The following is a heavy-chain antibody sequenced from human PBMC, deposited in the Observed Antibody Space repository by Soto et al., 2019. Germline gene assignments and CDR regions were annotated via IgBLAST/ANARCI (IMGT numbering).Heavy chain of an antibody. CDR3: ASPSTPARPGYYGSGSYYRDYYYYYGMDV. D-gene: IGHD3-10*01. J-gene: IGHJ6*02. CDR1: GGSISTSDS. V-gene: IGHV4-4*02. CDR2: IFHSGSA. Sequence: SETLSLTCAVSGGSISTSDSWSWVRQPPGKGLEWIGEIFHSGSATYNPSLKSRVTISVDTSKNQFSLKLSSVTAADTAVYYCASPSTPARPGYYGSGSYYRDYYYYYGMDVWGQGTTVTVSS.